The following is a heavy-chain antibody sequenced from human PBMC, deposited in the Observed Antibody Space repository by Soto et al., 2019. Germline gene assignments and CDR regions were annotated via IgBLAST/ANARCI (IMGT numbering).Heavy chain of an antibody. D-gene: IGHD3-10*01. CDR1: GGSFSGYY. J-gene: IGHJ6*02. CDR2: IYHSGGT. V-gene: IGHV4-34*01. CDR3: ARGALVWFGAHDYYGMDV. Sequence: SETLSLTXGVFGGSFSGYYWTWIRQPPGKGLEWIGEIYHSGGTNYRPSLKSRVTISVDTSNNHFSLKLSSVTAADTAVYYCARGALVWFGAHDYYGMDVWGQGTTVTVSS.